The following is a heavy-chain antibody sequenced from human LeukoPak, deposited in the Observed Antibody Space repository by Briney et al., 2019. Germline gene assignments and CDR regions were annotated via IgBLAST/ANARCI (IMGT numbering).Heavy chain of an antibody. CDR3: ARDKHPMLRSYYFDY. Sequence: ASVKVSCKASGYTFTSYAMHWVRQAPGQRLEWMGWINAGNGNTKYSQKFQGRVTITRDTSASTAYMELSSLRSEDTAVYYCARDKHPMLRSYYFDYWGQGTLVTVSS. CDR1: GYTFTSYA. V-gene: IGHV1-3*01. D-gene: IGHD2-15*01. J-gene: IGHJ4*02. CDR2: INAGNGNT.